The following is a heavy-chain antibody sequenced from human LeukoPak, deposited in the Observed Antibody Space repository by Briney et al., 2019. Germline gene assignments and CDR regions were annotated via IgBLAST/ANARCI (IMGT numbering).Heavy chain of an antibody. CDR1: GGSINTFY. Sequence: PSETLSLTCTVSGGSINTFYWSWFRRSPGKGLEWMGFVSNSLGTNYDPSLERRGTILLDTSKNQVSLRLNSVTAADTAVYYCASTARWLFFDSWGPGILVTVSS. J-gene: IGHJ4*02. V-gene: IGHV4-59*01. D-gene: IGHD3-22*01. CDR2: VSNSLGT. CDR3: ASTARWLFFDS.